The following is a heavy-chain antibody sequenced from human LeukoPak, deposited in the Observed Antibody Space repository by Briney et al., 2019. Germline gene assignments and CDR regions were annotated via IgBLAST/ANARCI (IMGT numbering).Heavy chain of an antibody. V-gene: IGHV3-23*01. CDR2: VSASGGST. J-gene: IGHJ4*02. D-gene: IGHD5-12*01. CDR1: GFTFSNYA. CDR3: ASGHSAFSFDF. Sequence: GGSLRLACAASGFTFSNYAMSWVRQAPGKGLEWVSGVSASGGSTYYADSVKGRFTISRDNFKYMLYLQMISLRAEDTALYYCASGHSAFSFDFWGQGSLVTVSS.